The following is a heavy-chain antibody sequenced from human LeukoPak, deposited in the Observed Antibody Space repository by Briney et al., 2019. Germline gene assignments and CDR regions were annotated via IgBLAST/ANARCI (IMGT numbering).Heavy chain of an antibody. Sequence: PGGSLRLSCAASGFTFDDYGMSWVRQAPGKGLEWVSGINWNGGSTGYADSVKGRFTISRDNAKNSLYLQMNSLRAEDTALYHCARTLRRYYYYYMDVWGKGTTVTISS. CDR2: INWNGGST. CDR3: ARTLRRYYYYYMDV. V-gene: IGHV3-20*01. J-gene: IGHJ6*03. D-gene: IGHD5-12*01. CDR1: GFTFDDYG.